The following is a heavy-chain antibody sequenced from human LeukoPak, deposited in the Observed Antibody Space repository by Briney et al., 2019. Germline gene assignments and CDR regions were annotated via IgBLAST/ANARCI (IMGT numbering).Heavy chain of an antibody. Sequence: SETLSLTCTVSGGSISSYYWSWIRQPPGKGLEWIGEIYHSGSTYYNPSLKSRVTISVDTSKNQFSLKLSSVTAADTAVYYCARQLWGRYYYMDVWGKGTTVTVSS. V-gene: IGHV4-59*08. CDR3: ARQLWGRYYYMDV. D-gene: IGHD5-18*01. CDR1: GGSISSYY. J-gene: IGHJ6*03. CDR2: IYHSGST.